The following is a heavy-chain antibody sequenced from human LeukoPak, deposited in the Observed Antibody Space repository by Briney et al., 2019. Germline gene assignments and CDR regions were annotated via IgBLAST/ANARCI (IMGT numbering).Heavy chain of an antibody. J-gene: IGHJ6*03. CDR3: AREIPEMATTYYYYYYMDV. CDR1: GYTFTGYY. CDR2: INPNSGGT. D-gene: IGHD5-24*01. Sequence: GASVRVSCKASGYTFTGYYMHWVRQAPGQGLEWMGRINPNSGGTNYAQKFQGRVTMTRDTSISTAYMELSRLRSDDTAVYYCAREIPEMATTYYYYYYMDVWGKGTTVTVSS. V-gene: IGHV1-2*06.